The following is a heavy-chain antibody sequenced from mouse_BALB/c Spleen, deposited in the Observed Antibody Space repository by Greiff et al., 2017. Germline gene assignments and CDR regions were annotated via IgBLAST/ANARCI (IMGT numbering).Heavy chain of an antibody. V-gene: IGHV1S137*01. CDR1: GYTFTDYA. CDR2: ISTYYGDA. J-gene: IGHJ2*01. CDR3: AREMITTGFDY. Sequence: QVQLKESGAELVRPGVSVKISCKGSGYTFTDYAMHWVKQSHAKSLEWIGVISTYYGDASYNQKFKGKATMTVDKSSSTAYMELARLTSEDSAVYYCAREMITTGFDYWGQGTTLTVSS. D-gene: IGHD2-4*01.